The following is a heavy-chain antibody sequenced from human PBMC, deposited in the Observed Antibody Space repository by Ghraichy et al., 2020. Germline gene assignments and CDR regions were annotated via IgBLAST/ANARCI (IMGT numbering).Heavy chain of an antibody. Sequence: GESLNISCAASGFSFGGYSMNWVLQAPGKGLEWLSYISSVSDATRYADSVKGRFTISRDNAKNSLYLQMNSLREEDTAVYYCARDRTEPNFDYWGQGTLVAVSS. J-gene: IGHJ4*02. CDR1: GFSFGGYS. CDR3: ARDRTEPNFDY. CDR2: ISSVSDAT. D-gene: IGHD1-14*01. V-gene: IGHV3-48*02.